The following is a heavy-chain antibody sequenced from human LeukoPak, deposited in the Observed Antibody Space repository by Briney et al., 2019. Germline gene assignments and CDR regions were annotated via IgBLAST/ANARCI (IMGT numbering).Heavy chain of an antibody. Sequence: GGSLRLSCAASEFTFSSYSMNWVRQAPGKGLEWVSTLSGDSTYIYCADSVKGRFTISRDNAESSLYLQMDSLRAEDTALYYCARSGPRVTYQHTFDIWGQGTMVTVSS. J-gene: IGHJ3*02. CDR1: EFTFSSYS. CDR3: ARSGPRVTYQHTFDI. V-gene: IGHV3-21*01. D-gene: IGHD4-23*01. CDR2: LSGDSTYI.